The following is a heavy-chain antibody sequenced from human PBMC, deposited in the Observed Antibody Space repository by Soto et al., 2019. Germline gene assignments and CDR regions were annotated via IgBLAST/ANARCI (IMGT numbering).Heavy chain of an antibody. CDR3: AKNLPGSGWSLLYYGMDV. V-gene: IGHV3-23*01. CDR2: ISGSGGST. D-gene: IGHD6-19*01. CDR1: GFTFSTCA. J-gene: IGHJ6*02. Sequence: GGSLRLSCAASGFTFSTCAMTWVRQAPGKGLEWVSAISGSGGSTYYADSVKGRFTISRDNSKNTLYVQMNSLRAEDTAVYYCAKNLPGSGWSLLYYGMDVWGQGTTVTVSS.